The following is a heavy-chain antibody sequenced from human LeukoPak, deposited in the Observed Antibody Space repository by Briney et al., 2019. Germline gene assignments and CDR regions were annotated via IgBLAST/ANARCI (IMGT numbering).Heavy chain of an antibody. CDR3: AKVGGAAYYYYTGMDV. D-gene: IGHD3-10*01. J-gene: IGHJ6*02. Sequence: GGSLRLSCAVSGFTFSSYPMSWVRQAPGKGLEWVSAISGSGGDTYYADSVKGRFTISRDNSKNTLFLQMNSLRADDTAVYYYAKVGGAAYYYYTGMDVWGQGTTVTVSS. V-gene: IGHV3-23*01. CDR1: GFTFSSYP. CDR2: ISGSGGDT.